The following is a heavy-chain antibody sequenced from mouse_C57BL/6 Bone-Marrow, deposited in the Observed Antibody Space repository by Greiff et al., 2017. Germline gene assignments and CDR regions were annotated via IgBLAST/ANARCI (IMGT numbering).Heavy chain of an antibody. Sequence: VQLQESGPELVQPGASVKISCKASGYAFSSSWMNWVKQTPGKGLEWIGRICSGDGDTNSNGTVTGKATLTVDKAASTAYMQLISLTSRDASVYYCASSGYDACYAYWGQGTLVTVSA. V-gene: IGHV1-82*01. CDR3: ASSGYDACYAY. J-gene: IGHJ3*01. D-gene: IGHD2-2*01. CDR1: GYAFSSSW. CDR2: ICSGDGDT.